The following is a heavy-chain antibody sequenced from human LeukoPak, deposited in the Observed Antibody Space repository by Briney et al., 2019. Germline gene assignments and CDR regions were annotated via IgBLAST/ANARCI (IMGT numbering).Heavy chain of an antibody. CDR3: ARVGAAAESD. CDR2: IYYSGST. CDR1: GGSISSYY. D-gene: IGHD6-13*01. J-gene: IGHJ4*02. Sequence: SETLSLTCTVSGGSISSYYWSWIRQPPGKGLEWIGYIYYSGSTNYNPSLKSRVTISVDTSKNQFSLKLSSVTAADTAVYYCARVGAAAESDWGQGTLVTVSS. V-gene: IGHV4-59*01.